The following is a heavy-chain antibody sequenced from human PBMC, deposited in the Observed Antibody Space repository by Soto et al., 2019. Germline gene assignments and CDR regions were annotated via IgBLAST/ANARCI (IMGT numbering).Heavy chain of an antibody. V-gene: IGHV4-34*01. CDR2: INHSGST. J-gene: IGHJ5*02. CDR3: ARGLGILTVKWFDP. D-gene: IGHD3-9*01. Sequence: PSETLSLTCAVYGGSFSGYYWSWIRQPPGKGLEWIGEINHSGSTNYNPSLKSRVTISVDTSKNQFSLKLSSVTAADTAVYYCARGLGILTVKWFDPWGQGTLVTVSS. CDR1: GGSFSGYY.